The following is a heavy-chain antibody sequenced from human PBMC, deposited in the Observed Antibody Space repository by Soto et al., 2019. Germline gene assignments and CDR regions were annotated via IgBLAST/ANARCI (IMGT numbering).Heavy chain of an antibody. V-gene: IGHV3-13*01. D-gene: IGHD6-13*01. J-gene: IGHJ6*02. CDR3: ARATQQLGNYYFYNDMDT. CDR1: GFTFSSYD. CDR2: IGTAGDT. Sequence: PGGSLRLSCAASGFTFSSYDMHWVRQATGKGLEWVSAIGTAGDTYYPGSVKGRFTISRENAKNSLYLQMNSLRAEDTAVYYCARATQQLGNYYFYNDMDTWGQETTVTVSS.